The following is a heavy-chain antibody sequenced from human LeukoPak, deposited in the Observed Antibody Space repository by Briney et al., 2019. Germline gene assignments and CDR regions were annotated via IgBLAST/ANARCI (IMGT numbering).Heavy chain of an antibody. Sequence: GRSLRLSCAASGFTFSSYAMHWVRQAPGKGLEWVAVISYDGSNKYYADSVKGRFTISRDNSKNTLYLQMNSLRAEDTAVYYCARPKRTVTLDDYWGQGTLVTVSS. CDR2: ISYDGSNK. CDR1: GFTFSSYA. J-gene: IGHJ4*02. V-gene: IGHV3-30-3*01. D-gene: IGHD4-17*01. CDR3: ARPKRTVTLDDY.